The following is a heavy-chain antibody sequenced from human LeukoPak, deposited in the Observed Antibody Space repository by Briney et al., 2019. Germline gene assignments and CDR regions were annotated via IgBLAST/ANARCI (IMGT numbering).Heavy chain of an antibody. CDR2: ISGSGDRT. V-gene: IGHV3-23*01. J-gene: IGHJ3*02. D-gene: IGHD3-22*01. CDR1: GFTFSNYV. Sequence: GGSLRLSRAASGFTFSNYVMSWVRQAPGKGPECVSSISGSGDRTQYADSVKGRFTISRDNSKNILYLQMDSLRVEDTAVYYCAKDRGGILVVISDAFDIWGQGTMVTVSS. CDR3: AKDRGGILVVISDAFDI.